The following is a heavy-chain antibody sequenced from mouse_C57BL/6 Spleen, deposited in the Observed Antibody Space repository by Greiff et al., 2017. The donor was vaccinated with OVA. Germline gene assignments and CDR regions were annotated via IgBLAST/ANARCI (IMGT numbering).Heavy chain of an antibody. V-gene: IGHV1-55*01. J-gene: IGHJ4*01. D-gene: IGHD2-4*01. CDR2: IYPGSGST. CDR1: GYTFTSYW. Sequence: QVQLQQPGAELVKPGASVKMSCKASGYTFTSYWITWVKQRPGQGLEWIGDIYPGSGSTNYNEKFKSKATLTVETSSSTAYMQLSSLTSEDSAVYYCARLITTPYYAMDYWGQGTSVTVSS. CDR3: ARLITTPYYAMDY.